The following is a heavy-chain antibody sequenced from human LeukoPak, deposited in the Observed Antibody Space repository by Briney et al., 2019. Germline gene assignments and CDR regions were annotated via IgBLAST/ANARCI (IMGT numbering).Heavy chain of an antibody. Sequence: GGSLRLSCAASGFTFSDYYMSWIRQAPGKGLEWVSYISSSSSYTNYADSVKGRFTISRDNAKNSLYLQMNSLRAEDAAVYYCARIKYYYALGRAFDIWGQGTMVTVSS. D-gene: IGHD3-10*01. J-gene: IGHJ3*02. CDR2: ISSSSSYT. CDR1: GFTFSDYY. V-gene: IGHV3-11*03. CDR3: ARIKYYYALGRAFDI.